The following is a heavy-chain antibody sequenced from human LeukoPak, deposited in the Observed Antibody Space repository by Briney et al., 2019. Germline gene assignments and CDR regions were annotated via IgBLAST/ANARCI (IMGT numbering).Heavy chain of an antibody. V-gene: IGHV3-74*01. CDR1: GFTFSSYW. CDR3: ARGFDYGDY. Sequence: GGSLRLSFAASGFTFSSYWMHWVRQAPGKGLVWISHINSDGSSTSYADSVKGRFTISRDNAKNTLYLQMNSLRAEDTAVYYCARGFDYGDYWGQGTLVAVSS. D-gene: IGHD3-3*01. CDR2: INSDGSST. J-gene: IGHJ4*02.